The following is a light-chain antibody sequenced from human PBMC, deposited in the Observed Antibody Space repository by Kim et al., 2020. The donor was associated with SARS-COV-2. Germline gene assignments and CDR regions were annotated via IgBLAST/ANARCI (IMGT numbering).Light chain of an antibody. Sequence: EIVLTQSPGTLPLPPGERVTLSCRASQSVSSSYLAWYQQKPGQAPRLLIYDASSRAAGIPDRFSGSGSGTDFTLTISRLEPEDFAVYYCQQYGSSPATFGQGTRLEIK. V-gene: IGKV3-20*01. CDR3: QQYGSSPAT. J-gene: IGKJ5*01. CDR2: DAS. CDR1: QSVSSSY.